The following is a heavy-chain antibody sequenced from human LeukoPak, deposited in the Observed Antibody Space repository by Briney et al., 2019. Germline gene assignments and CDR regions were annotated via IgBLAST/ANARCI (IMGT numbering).Heavy chain of an antibody. V-gene: IGHV4-59*01. CDR1: GGSISSYY. Sequence: PSETLSLTCTVSGGSISSYYWSWIRQPPGKGLEWIGYIHYSGTTNYNPSLKSRVTISVDTSKNQFSLKLSSVTAADTAVYYCARQNYDYVWGSYRYYFDYWGQGTLVTVSS. D-gene: IGHD3-16*02. CDR3: ARQNYDYVWGSYRYYFDY. J-gene: IGHJ4*02. CDR2: IHYSGTT.